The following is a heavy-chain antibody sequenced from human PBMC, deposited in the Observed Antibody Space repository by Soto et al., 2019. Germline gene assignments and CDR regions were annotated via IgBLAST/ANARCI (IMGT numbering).Heavy chain of an antibody. CDR2: ISSSSSYV. D-gene: IGHD3-22*01. V-gene: IGHV3-21*01. Sequence: PGGSLRLSCAASGFTFSSYSMNWVRQAPGKGLEWVSSISSSSSYVYYADSVKGRFTISRDNAKNSLYLQMNSLRAEDTAVYYCARDPNYYDSSGYWVSLVNDAFDIWGQGTMVTVSS. CDR3: ARDPNYYDSSGYWVSLVNDAFDI. CDR1: GFTFSSYS. J-gene: IGHJ3*02.